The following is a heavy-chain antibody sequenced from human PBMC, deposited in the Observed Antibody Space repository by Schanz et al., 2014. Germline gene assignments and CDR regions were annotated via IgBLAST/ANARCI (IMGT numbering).Heavy chain of an antibody. J-gene: IGHJ3*02. V-gene: IGHV3-15*05. Sequence: EVQLEESGGGLVKPGGSLKLSCAASRLNFNNAWMHWVRQAPGKGLEWVGRIKSQFDGETADYGAAVRGRFTISRDNAKNTLYLQMNSLRAEDTALYYCAKVRSGDRTIVVSDAFDIWGQGTMVTVSS. D-gene: IGHD3-22*01. CDR1: RLNFNNAW. CDR3: AKVRSGDRTIVVSDAFDI. CDR2: IKSQFDGETA.